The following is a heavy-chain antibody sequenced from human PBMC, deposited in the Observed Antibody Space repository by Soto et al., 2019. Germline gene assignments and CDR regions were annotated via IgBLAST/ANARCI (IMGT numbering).Heavy chain of an antibody. D-gene: IGHD2-21*02. J-gene: IGHJ4*02. CDR2: ISYSGST. CDR1: GGSISSADYY. CDR3: ARKMVTGMDFDY. Sequence: QVQLHESGPGLVKPSQTLSLTCTVSGGSISSADYYWSWIRQHPVKGLEWIGYISYSGSTYYEPSLESRVTISVDTSKNQSSLKLSSVTAAYTAVYYCARKMVTGMDFDYWCLGALVTV. V-gene: IGHV4-31*03.